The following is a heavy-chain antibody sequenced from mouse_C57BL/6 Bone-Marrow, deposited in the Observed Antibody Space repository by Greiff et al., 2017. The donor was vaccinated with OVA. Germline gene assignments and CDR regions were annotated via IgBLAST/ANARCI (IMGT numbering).Heavy chain of an antibody. D-gene: IGHD2-4*01. CDR3: ASHYDYGDYAMDY. J-gene: IGHJ4*01. CDR1: GYTFTSYW. V-gene: IGHV1-55*01. CDR2: IYPGSGST. Sequence: QVQLQQPGAELVKPGASVKMSCKASGYTFTSYWITWVKQRPGQGLEWIGDIYPGSGSTNYNEKFKSKAKLTVDTSSSTAYMQLSSLTSEDSAVYYCASHYDYGDYAMDYWGQGTSVTVSS.